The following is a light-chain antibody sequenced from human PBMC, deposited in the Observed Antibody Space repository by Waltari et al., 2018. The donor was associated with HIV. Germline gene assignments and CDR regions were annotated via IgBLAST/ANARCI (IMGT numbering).Light chain of an antibody. CDR1: NSKVGSDV. Sequence: QSVLTQPHSPSGTPGQRVIISCSGRNSKVGSDVANGYKQLPGTAPQLPIYGDNERPSGVPDRCSGSKSGASASLAISDLQSEDEAEYYCAAWDARLNEYLFGTGTKVTVL. CDR3: AAWDARLNEYL. J-gene: IGLJ1*01. V-gene: IGLV1-44*01. CDR2: GDN.